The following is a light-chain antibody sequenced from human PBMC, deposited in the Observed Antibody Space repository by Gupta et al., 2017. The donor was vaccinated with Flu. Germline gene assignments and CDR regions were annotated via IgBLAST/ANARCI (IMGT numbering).Light chain of an antibody. CDR2: DTS. Sequence: QAVVTQEPSLTVSPGGTVTLTCDSSTGAVSSGHYPYWFQHNPGHAPRTLICDTSITHAWTPARFSGSLLGGKAALTLSGAGAEDEDYYYCTHFYSGTWVFGGGTKLTVL. CDR3: THFYSGTWV. CDR1: TGAVSSGHY. J-gene: IGLJ3*02. V-gene: IGLV7-46*01.